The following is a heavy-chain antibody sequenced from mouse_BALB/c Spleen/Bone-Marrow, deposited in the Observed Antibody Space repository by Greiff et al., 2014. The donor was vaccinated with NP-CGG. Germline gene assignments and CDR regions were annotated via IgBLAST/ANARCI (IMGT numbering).Heavy chain of an antibody. Sequence: VQLVESGPELVKPGASVKISCKASGYSFTSYYIHWVKQRPGQGLEWIGWIFPGSGNTKYNEKFKGKATLTADTSSSTAYMQLSSLTSEDSAVYFCVSTFDYWGQGTTPTVSS. CDR3: VSTFDY. CDR1: GYSFTSYY. V-gene: IGHV1-66*01. J-gene: IGHJ2*01. D-gene: IGHD1-1*01. CDR2: IFPGSGNT.